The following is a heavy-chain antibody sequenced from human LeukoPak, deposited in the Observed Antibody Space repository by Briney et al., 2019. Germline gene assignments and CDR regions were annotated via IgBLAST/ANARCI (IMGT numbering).Heavy chain of an antibody. D-gene: IGHD2-2*01. Sequence: GGSLRLSCAASGFTFSRHGMHWVRQAPGKGLEWVAFIRYDGSDKYYADSVKGRFTISRDNSENTLYLQMSSLRPEDTAVYYCAKGSYCCSNNRPQYYYYMDVWGKGTTVIVSS. CDR1: GFTFSRHG. CDR2: IRYDGSDK. V-gene: IGHV3-30*02. J-gene: IGHJ6*03. CDR3: AKGSYCCSNNRPQYYYYMDV.